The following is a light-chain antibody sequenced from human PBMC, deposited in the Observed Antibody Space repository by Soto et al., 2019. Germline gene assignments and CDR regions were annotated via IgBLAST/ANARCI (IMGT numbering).Light chain of an antibody. Sequence: DIQMTQSPSTLSASVGDRVTITCRASQSISSWLAWYQQKPGKAPKLLIYKASSLESGVPSRFSGSGSATAFTLTISTLQPDDLATYYCQQFHSFSPTFGQGTKVEIK. V-gene: IGKV1-5*03. CDR1: QSISSW. CDR2: KAS. J-gene: IGKJ1*01. CDR3: QQFHSFSPT.